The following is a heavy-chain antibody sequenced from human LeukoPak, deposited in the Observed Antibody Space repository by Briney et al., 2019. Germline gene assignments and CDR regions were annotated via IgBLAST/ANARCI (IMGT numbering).Heavy chain of an antibody. V-gene: IGHV3-53*01. CDR2: IYSGGST. D-gene: IGHD6-6*01. CDR3: ARGGSSLSFDY. Sequence: GGSLRLSCVVSGFTVSSNYMSWVRQAPGKGLEWVSVIYSGGSTYYADSVKGRFTISRDNSKNTLYLQMNSLRAEDTAVYYCARGGSSLSFDYWGQGTLVTVSS. J-gene: IGHJ4*02. CDR1: GFTVSSNY.